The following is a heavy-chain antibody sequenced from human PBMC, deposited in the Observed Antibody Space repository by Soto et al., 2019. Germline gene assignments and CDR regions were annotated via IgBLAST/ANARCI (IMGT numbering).Heavy chain of an antibody. V-gene: IGHV1-2*04. CDR1: GYTFTGYY. Sequence: ASVQVSCKASGYTFTGYYMHWVRQAPGQGLEWMGWINPNSGGTNYAQKFQGWVTMTRDTSISTAYMELSRLRSDDTAVYYCARTRAGSSSSSFDYWGQGTLVTVSS. CDR2: INPNSGGT. CDR3: ARTRAGSSSSSFDY. D-gene: IGHD6-6*01. J-gene: IGHJ4*02.